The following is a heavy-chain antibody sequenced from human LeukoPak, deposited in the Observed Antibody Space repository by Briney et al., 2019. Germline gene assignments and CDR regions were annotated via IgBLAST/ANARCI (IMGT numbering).Heavy chain of an antibody. Sequence: PGGSLRLSCAASGFTFDDYGMRWVRQAPGKGLEWVSGINWKGGSTTYADSVRGRFTISRDNAKNSLYLEMNSLRAEDTALYHCARRPYSSSSHYFDYWGQGTLVTVSS. CDR3: ARRPYSSSSHYFDY. CDR1: GFTFDDYG. CDR2: INWKGGST. V-gene: IGHV3-20*01. D-gene: IGHD6-6*01. J-gene: IGHJ4*02.